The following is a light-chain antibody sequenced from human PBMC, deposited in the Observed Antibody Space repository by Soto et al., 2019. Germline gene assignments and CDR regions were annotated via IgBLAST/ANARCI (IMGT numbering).Light chain of an antibody. CDR2: GAS. J-gene: IGKJ5*01. Sequence: EIVMTQSPATLSVSPGERATLSCRASQSVSSNLAWYQQKPSQAPRLLIYGASTRATGIPARFSGSGSGTEFTLTISSLQSEDFAVYYCQHYNNWPPITFGQGTRLEIK. CDR3: QHYNNWPPIT. V-gene: IGKV3-15*01. CDR1: QSVSSN.